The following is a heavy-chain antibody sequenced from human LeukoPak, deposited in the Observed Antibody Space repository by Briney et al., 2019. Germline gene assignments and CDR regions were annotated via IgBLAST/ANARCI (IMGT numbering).Heavy chain of an antibody. Sequence: GGSLRLSCAASGFTFSSYGMHWVRQAPGKGLEWVAVISYDGSNKYYADSVKGRFTISRDNSKNTLYLQLNSLRAEDTAVYYCAKGPVLLWFGDPNGGAFDIWGQGKMVTVSS. CDR2: ISYDGSNK. CDR3: AKGPVLLWFGDPNGGAFDI. D-gene: IGHD3-10*01. J-gene: IGHJ3*02. V-gene: IGHV3-30*18. CDR1: GFTFSSYG.